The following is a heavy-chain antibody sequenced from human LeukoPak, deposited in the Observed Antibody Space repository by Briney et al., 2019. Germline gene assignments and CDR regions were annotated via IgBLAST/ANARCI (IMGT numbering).Heavy chain of an antibody. CDR1: GASVSGGGSS. V-gene: IGHV4-30-2*01. Sequence: MTSETLSLTCAVTGASVSGGGSSWAWIRQPPGKGLEWIGYIYHIVNTFYNPSLQSRVTISVDRAKNQVSLRLTSVTAADTAVYYCARDSYGLGSNYFDPWGQGTQVTVSS. CDR3: ARDSYGLGSNYFDP. CDR2: IYHIVNT. D-gene: IGHD3-10*01. J-gene: IGHJ5*02.